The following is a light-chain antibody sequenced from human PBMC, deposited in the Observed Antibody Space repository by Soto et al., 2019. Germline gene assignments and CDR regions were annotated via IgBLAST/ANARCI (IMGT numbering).Light chain of an antibody. CDR3: QQYSNWPRT. CDR1: QSVSSN. CDR2: GAS. J-gene: IGKJ1*01. Sequence: EMVMTQSPATPSVSPGERASLSCRASQSVSSNLAWYQQKPGQAPRLLIFGASTRATGIPARFSGSGSGTEFTLTINSLQSEDFAVYFCQQYSNWPRTFGQGTKVDIK. V-gene: IGKV3-15*01.